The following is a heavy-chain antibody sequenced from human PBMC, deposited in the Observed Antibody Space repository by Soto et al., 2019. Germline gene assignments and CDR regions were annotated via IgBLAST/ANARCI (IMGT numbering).Heavy chain of an antibody. CDR2: MNPNSGNT. Sequence: QVQLVQSGAEVKKPGASVKVSCKASGYTFTSYDINWVRQATGQGLEWMGWMNPNSGNTGYAQKFQGRVTMTRNTSISTAYMELSSLRSEDTAVYYCARKKLYRGPNWFDPWGQGTLVTVSS. J-gene: IGHJ5*02. CDR3: ARKKLYRGPNWFDP. D-gene: IGHD1-26*01. CDR1: GYTFTSYD. V-gene: IGHV1-8*01.